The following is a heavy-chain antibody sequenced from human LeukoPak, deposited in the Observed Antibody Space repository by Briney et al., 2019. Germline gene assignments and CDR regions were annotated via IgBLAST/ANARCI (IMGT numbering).Heavy chain of an antibody. CDR3: ARGGTGDRWYFDL. V-gene: IGHV4-38-2*02. D-gene: IGHD7-27*01. J-gene: IGHJ2*01. Sequence: SETLSLTCTVSGYSISSGYHWGWIRQPPGKGLEWIGSIYHSGSTYYNPSLKSRVTISVDTSKNQFSLKLSSVTAADSAVYYCARGGTGDRWYFDLWGRGTLVTVSS. CDR1: GYSISSGYH. CDR2: IYHSGST.